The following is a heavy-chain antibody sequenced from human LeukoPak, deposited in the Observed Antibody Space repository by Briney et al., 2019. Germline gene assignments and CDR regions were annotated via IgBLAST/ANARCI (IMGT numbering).Heavy chain of an antibody. Sequence: SQTLSLTCTVSGGSISSGSYYWSWIRQPAGKGLEWIGRIYTSGSTNYNPSLKSRVTISVDTSKNQFSLKLSSVTAADTAVYYCARDRVQLWVDAFDIWGQGTMVTVSS. J-gene: IGHJ3*02. CDR1: GGSISSGSYY. CDR2: IYTSGST. CDR3: ARDRVQLWVDAFDI. D-gene: IGHD5-18*01. V-gene: IGHV4-61*02.